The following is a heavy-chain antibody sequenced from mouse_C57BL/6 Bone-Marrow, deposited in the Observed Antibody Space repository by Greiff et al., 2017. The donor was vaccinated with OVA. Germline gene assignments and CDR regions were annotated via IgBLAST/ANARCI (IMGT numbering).Heavy chain of an antibody. CDR2: IAPATGGT. Sequence: QVQLQQSGAELVRPGASVTLSCKASGYTFTDYEMHWVKQTPVHGLEWIGAIAPATGGTDYNQKFKGKAILTADKSSSTAYMELRSLTSEDSAGYYCTRGYSNYYAMDYWGQGTTVTVSS. CDR3: TRGYSNYYAMDY. J-gene: IGHJ4*01. D-gene: IGHD2-5*01. CDR1: GYTFTDYE. V-gene: IGHV1-15*01.